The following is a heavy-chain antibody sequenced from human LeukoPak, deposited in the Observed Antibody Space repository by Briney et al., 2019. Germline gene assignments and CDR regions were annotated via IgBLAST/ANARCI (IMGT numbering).Heavy chain of an antibody. CDR1: GSSVLDYW. D-gene: IGHD2-2*02. CDR3: ARFGIRGCISNTKCYTSFFYYGMDV. V-gene: IGHV5-51*01. Sequence: GASLQISCQGSGSSVLDYWIGGVRPVPGKGAEVRGLIFPDDSDIKYSPSFQGQVTISVDKSISSAYVQWGGLKASDTAMYYCARFGIRGCISNTKCYTSFFYYGMDVWGQGTTVTVSS. J-gene: IGHJ6*02. CDR2: IFPDDSDI.